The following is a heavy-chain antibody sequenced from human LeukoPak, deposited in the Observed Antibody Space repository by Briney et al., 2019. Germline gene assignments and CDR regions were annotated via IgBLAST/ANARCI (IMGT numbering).Heavy chain of an antibody. CDR2: ISYDGSNK. D-gene: IGHD4-17*01. Sequence: PGGSLRLSCAASGFTLSSYGMHWVRQAPGKGLEWVAVISYDGSNKYYADSVKGRFTISRDNSKNTLYLQMNSLRAEDTAVYYCATLYGDDAFDIWGQGTMVTVSS. CDR1: GFTLSSYG. CDR3: ATLYGDDAFDI. J-gene: IGHJ3*02. V-gene: IGHV3-30*03.